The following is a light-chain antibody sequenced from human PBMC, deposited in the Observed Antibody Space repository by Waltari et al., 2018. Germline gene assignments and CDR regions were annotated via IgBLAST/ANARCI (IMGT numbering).Light chain of an antibody. V-gene: IGKV4-1*01. Sequence: DIVMTQSPASLAVSLGERVTITCKSSQSLLYNSNDKNYLAWYQQKPGQPPKLLFSWASTRHSGVPDRFSGSGSATDFTLTISSLQAEDVAVYYCQQYYSRRTFGQGTRVEIK. J-gene: IGKJ1*01. CDR2: WAS. CDR1: QSLLYNSNDKNY. CDR3: QQYYSRRT.